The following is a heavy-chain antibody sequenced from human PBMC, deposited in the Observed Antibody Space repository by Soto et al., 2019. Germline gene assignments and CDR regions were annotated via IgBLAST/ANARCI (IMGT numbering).Heavy chain of an antibody. D-gene: IGHD6-13*01. CDR2: IIPIFGTA. CDR1: GGTFSSYA. Sequence: GASMKVSCKASGGTFSSYAISWVRQAPGQGLEWMGGIIPIFGTANYAQKFQGRVTITADESTSTAYMELSSLRSEDTAVYYCARSRGSDSSALYYYYGMDVWGQGTTVTVYS. CDR3: ARSRGSDSSALYYYYGMDV. V-gene: IGHV1-69*13. J-gene: IGHJ6*02.